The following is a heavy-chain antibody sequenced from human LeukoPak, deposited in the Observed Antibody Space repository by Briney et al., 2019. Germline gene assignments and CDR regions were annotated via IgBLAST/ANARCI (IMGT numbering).Heavy chain of an antibody. J-gene: IGHJ3*02. CDR3: ARVRIAARPPVLLWFGESHAFDI. CDR2: IYYSGST. V-gene: IGHV4-39*07. Sequence: SETLSLTCTVSGGSISSSSYYWGWIRQPPGKGLEWIGSIYYSGSTYYNPSLKSRVTISVDTSKNQFSLKLSSVTAADTAVYYCARVRIAARPPVLLWFGESHAFDIWGQGTMVTASS. D-gene: IGHD3-10*01. CDR1: GGSISSSSYY.